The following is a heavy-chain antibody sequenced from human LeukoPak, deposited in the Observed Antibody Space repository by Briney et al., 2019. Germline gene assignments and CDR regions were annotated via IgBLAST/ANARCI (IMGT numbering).Heavy chain of an antibody. V-gene: IGHV3-30*02. CDR2: IRYDGSNK. J-gene: IGHJ4*02. D-gene: IGHD2-2*02. CDR1: GFTFSSYA. Sequence: AGGFLRLSCAASGFTFSSYAMSWVRQAPGKGLEWVAFIRYDGSNKYYADSVKGRFTISRDNSKNTLYLQMNSLRAEDTAVYYCAKGRVVPAAILGYWGQGTLVTVSS. CDR3: AKGRVVPAAILGY.